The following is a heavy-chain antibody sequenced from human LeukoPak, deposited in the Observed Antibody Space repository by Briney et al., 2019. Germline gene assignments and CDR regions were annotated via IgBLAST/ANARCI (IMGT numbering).Heavy chain of an antibody. CDR3: AKVSCSSGSCPIDY. CDR1: GFTFSTYA. J-gene: IGHJ4*02. Sequence: GGSLRLSCAASGFTFSTYAMSWVRQAPGKGLEWVSVISGSGDITYYADSVKGRFTISRDNSKNTVYLEMSSLRSEDTAVYYCAKVSCSSGSCPIDYWGQGTLVTVSS. CDR2: ISGSGDIT. V-gene: IGHV3-23*01. D-gene: IGHD2-15*01.